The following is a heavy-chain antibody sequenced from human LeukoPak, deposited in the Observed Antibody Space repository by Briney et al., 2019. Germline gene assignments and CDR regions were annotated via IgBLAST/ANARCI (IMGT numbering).Heavy chain of an antibody. V-gene: IGHV3-30*18. Sequence: GGSLRLSCAVSGFTIRIYGMHWVRQAPGKGLEWVAMISHDGGAKYYGDSVKGRFTISRDDSKNTLYLQMNSLSTEDTALYYCAKDDGYGAEGGYFDYWGQGTLVTVSS. D-gene: IGHD4-17*01. CDR3: AKDDGYGAEGGYFDY. CDR2: ISHDGGAK. J-gene: IGHJ4*02. CDR1: GFTIRIYG.